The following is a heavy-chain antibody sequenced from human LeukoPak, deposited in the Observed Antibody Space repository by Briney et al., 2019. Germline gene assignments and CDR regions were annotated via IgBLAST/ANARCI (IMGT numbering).Heavy chain of an antibody. CDR3: ANMDYGSGSYYFDY. V-gene: IGHV4-59*01. CDR2: IHYGGST. J-gene: IGHJ4*02. D-gene: IGHD3-10*01. CDR1: GGSISSYY. Sequence: SETLSLTCTVSGGSISSYYWNWIRQPPGKGLEWIGYIHYGGSTNYNPSLKSRVTISVDTSKNQFSLKLSSVTAADTAVYYCANMDYGSGSYYFDYWGQGTLVTVSS.